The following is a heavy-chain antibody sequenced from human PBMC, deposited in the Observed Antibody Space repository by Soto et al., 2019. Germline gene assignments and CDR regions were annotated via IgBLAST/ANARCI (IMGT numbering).Heavy chain of an antibody. V-gene: IGHV1-45*02. Sequence: QMQLVQSGAEVKKTGSSVKGSCKASGYTFTYRYLHWVRQAPGQALEWMGWITPFNGNTNYAQKFQDRVTITRDRSMSTAYMELSSLRSEDTAMYYCASTYDSDAFDIWGQGTMVTVSS. CDR2: ITPFNGNT. D-gene: IGHD5-12*01. J-gene: IGHJ3*02. CDR3: ASTYDSDAFDI. CDR1: GYTFTYRY.